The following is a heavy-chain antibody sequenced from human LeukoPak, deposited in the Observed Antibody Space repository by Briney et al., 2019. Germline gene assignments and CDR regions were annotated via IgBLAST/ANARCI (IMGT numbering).Heavy chain of an antibody. D-gene: IGHD5-18*01. CDR2: IIPILGIA. Sequence: ASVKVSCKASGGTFSSYAISWVRQAPGQGLEWMGRIIPILGIANYAQKFQGRVTITADKSTSTAYMELSSLRSEDTAVYYCARGIGGYGPIDYWGQGTLVTVSS. CDR3: ARGIGGYGPIDY. CDR1: GGTFSSYA. J-gene: IGHJ4*02. V-gene: IGHV1-69*04.